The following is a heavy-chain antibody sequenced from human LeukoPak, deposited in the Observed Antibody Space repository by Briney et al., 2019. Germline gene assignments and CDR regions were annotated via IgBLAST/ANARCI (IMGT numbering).Heavy chain of an antibody. V-gene: IGHV3-23*01. CDR2: ISGSGGST. CDR3: AAYYDFWSGDYYYMDV. CDR1: GFTFSSYA. Sequence: GGSLRLSCAASGFTFSSYAMSWVRQAPGKGLEWVSAISGSGGSTYYADSVKGRFTISRDNSKNTLYLQMNSLRAEDTAVYYCAAYYDFWSGDYYYMDVWGKGTTVTVSS. D-gene: IGHD3-3*01. J-gene: IGHJ6*03.